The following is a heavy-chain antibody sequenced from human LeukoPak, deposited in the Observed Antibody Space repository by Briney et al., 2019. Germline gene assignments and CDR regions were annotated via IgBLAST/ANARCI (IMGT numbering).Heavy chain of an antibody. CDR2: IYSGGST. Sequence: GGSLRLSCAASGLTVRSNYMSWVRQARGKELEWVSVIYSGGSTYYADSVKGRFTISRDNSKNTLYLQMHSLRAEDTAVYYCARSPLRYYGATDYWGQGTLVTVSS. V-gene: IGHV3-53*01. CDR1: GLTVRSNY. CDR3: ARSPLRYYGATDY. D-gene: IGHD4-17*01. J-gene: IGHJ4*02.